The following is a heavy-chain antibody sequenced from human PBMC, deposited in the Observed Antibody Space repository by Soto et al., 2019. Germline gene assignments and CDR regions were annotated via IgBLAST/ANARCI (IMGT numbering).Heavy chain of an antibody. CDR3: ASFYYYDSSGYAGPH. CDR2: IYYSGST. V-gene: IGHV4-30-4*01. J-gene: IGHJ4*02. CDR1: GGSISSGDYY. Sequence: PSETLSLTCTVSGGSISSGDYYWSWIRQPPGKGLEWIGYIYYSGSTYYNPSLKSRVTISVGTSKNQFSLKLSSVTAADTAVYYCASFYYYDSSGYAGPHWGQGTLVTVSS. D-gene: IGHD3-22*01.